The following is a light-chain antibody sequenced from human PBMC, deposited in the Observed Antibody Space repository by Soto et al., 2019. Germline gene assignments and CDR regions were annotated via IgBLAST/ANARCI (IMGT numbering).Light chain of an antibody. CDR1: SSYVGGYNY. CDR2: DVS. Sequence: QSALTQPASVSGSPGQSITISCTGTSSYVGGYNYVSWYQQHPGKAPKLMIYDVSNRPSGVSSRFSGSKSGNTASLTISGLQAEDEADYYCSSFTSSSTQVFGTGTKVTVL. V-gene: IGLV2-14*01. J-gene: IGLJ1*01. CDR3: SSFTSSSTQV.